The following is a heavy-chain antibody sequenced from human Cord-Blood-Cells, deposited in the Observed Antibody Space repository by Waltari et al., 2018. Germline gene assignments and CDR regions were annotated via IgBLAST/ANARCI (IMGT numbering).Heavy chain of an antibody. CDR1: GFTFSSYG. CDR2: ISYDGSNK. J-gene: IGHJ4*02. Sequence: QVQLVESGGGVVQPGRSLRLSCAASGFTFSSYGMHWVRQAPGKGLEWVAVISYDGSNKYYADSVKGRFTISRDNSKNTLYLQMNSLRAEDTAVYYCAKDLGHGDYGLGYWGQGTLVTVSS. CDR3: AKDLGHGDYGLGY. D-gene: IGHD4-17*01. V-gene: IGHV3-30*18.